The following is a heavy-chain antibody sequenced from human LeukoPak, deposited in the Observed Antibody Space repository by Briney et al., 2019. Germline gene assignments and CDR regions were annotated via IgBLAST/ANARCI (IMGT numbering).Heavy chain of an antibody. CDR3: ASSGYDCRFFEN. CDR1: GFTLSDHY. Sequence: GGSLRLSWVASGFTLSDHYIEWDRPAHGKGTGWVGCFRIKAYSYTTEYAASVKGRVTISRDDSRSSLYLQMNRLNTEDTAVYYCASSGYDCRFFENWGQGTLVTVSS. J-gene: IGHJ4*02. V-gene: IGHV3-72*01. CDR2: FRIKAYSYTT. D-gene: IGHD5-12*01.